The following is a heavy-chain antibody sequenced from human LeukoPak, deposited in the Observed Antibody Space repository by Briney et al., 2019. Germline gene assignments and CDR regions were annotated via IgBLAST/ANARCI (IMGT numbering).Heavy chain of an antibody. D-gene: IGHD3-10*01. CDR2: INHSGST. CDR3: ARRGYYYGSGSYLYYFDY. CDR1: GGSFSSYY. J-gene: IGHJ4*02. Sequence: SETLSLTCAVYGGSFSSYYWSWIRQPPGKGLERIGEINHSGSTNYNPSLKSRVTISVDTSKNQFSLKLSSVTAADTAVYYCARRGYYYGSGSYLYYFDYWGQGTLVTVSS. V-gene: IGHV4-34*01.